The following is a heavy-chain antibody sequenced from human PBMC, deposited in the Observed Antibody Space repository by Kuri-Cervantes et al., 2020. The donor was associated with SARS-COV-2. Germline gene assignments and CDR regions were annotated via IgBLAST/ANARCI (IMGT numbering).Heavy chain of an antibody. CDR1: GFTFSSYD. V-gene: IGHV3-23*01. CDR3: AKVGRYSGYDRGY. Sequence: GGSLRLSCAASGFTFSSYDMHWVRQAPGKGLEWVSAISGSGGSTYYAGSVKGRFTISRDNSKNPLYLQMNSLRAEDTAVYYCAKVGRYSGYDRGYWGQGTLVTVSS. D-gene: IGHD5-12*01. CDR2: ISGSGGST. J-gene: IGHJ4*02.